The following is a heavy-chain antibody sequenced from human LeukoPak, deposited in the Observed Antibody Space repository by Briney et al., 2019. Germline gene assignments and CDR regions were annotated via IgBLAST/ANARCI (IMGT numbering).Heavy chain of an antibody. V-gene: IGHV1-46*01. Sequence: ASVKVSCKASGGTFSSYAISWVRQAPGQGLEWMGIINPSGGSTSYAQKFQGRVTMTRDTSTSTVYMELSSLRSEDTAVYYCASGRPGGELSKIFGWFDPWGQGTLVTVSS. CDR1: GGTFSSYA. D-gene: IGHD3-10*01. CDR2: INPSGGST. CDR3: ASGRPGGELSKIFGWFDP. J-gene: IGHJ5*02.